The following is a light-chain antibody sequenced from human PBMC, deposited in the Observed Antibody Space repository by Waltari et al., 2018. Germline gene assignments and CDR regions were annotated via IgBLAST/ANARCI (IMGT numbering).Light chain of an antibody. CDR3: CSYADSWTWV. J-gene: IGLJ3*02. CDR1: RSVVGRYDL. CDR2: EDN. Sequence: QSALTQPASVAGAPGQSITIPCTGSRSVVGRYDLVSWYQQHPEKAPQVIIFEDNKRPSGVSDRFSGSKSGNTASLTISGLRAEDEADYYCCSYADSWTWVFGGGTKLTVL. V-gene: IGLV2-23*01.